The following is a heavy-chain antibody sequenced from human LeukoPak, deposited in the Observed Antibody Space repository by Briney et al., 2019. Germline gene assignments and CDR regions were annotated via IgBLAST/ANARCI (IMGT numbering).Heavy chain of an antibody. CDR2: IYYSGST. Sequence: SETLSLTYTVSGGSVSSGSYYWSWIRQPPGKGLEWIGYIYYSGSTNYNPSLKSRVTISVDTSKNQFSLKLSSVTAADTAVYYCARDIYKAKGLYYYYYGMDVWGQGTTVTVSS. J-gene: IGHJ6*02. CDR3: ARDIYKAKGLYYYYYGMDV. V-gene: IGHV4-61*01. CDR1: GGSVSSGSYY. D-gene: IGHD1-14*01.